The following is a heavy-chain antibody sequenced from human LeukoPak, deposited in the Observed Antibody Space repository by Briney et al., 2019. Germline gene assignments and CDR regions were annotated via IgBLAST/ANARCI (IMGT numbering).Heavy chain of an antibody. CDR3: ARDLKRRVYYDSSGSDDAFDI. Sequence: PGGSLRLSCAASGFTFSSYSMNWVRQAPGKGLEWVSSISSSSSYIYYADSVKGQFTISRDNAKNSLYLQMNSLRAEDTAVYYCARDLKRRVYYDSSGSDDAFDIWGQGTMVTVSS. CDR1: GFTFSSYS. V-gene: IGHV3-21*01. J-gene: IGHJ3*02. D-gene: IGHD3-22*01. CDR2: ISSSSSYI.